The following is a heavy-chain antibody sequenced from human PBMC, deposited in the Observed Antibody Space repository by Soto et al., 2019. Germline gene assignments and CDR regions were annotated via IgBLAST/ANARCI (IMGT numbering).Heavy chain of an antibody. V-gene: IGHV1-18*01. J-gene: IGHJ6*02. CDR3: VMVDNYVTPTPQDV. CDR1: GYIFVNYG. Sequence: QVQLVQSGDEVKKPGASVKVSCKASGYIFVNYGIAWVRQAPRQGLEWMGWISPYTGNTHSASKVQGRLTMTTDTSTSTAYMAMGSLTADDTAVYYCVMVDNYVTPTPQDVWGQGTTVTVSS. D-gene: IGHD3-16*01. CDR2: ISPYTGNT.